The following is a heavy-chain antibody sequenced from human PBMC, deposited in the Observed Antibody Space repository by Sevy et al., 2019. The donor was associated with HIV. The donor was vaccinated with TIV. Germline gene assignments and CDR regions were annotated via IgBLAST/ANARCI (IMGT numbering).Heavy chain of an antibody. V-gene: IGHV1-69*13. D-gene: IGHD2-8*01. J-gene: IGHJ4*02. Sequence: ASVKVSCKASGGIFRTYGISWVRQAPGQGPEWVGGIIPILGTTNYAQKFQGRVTISADEYTKTVHMELSSLRSEDTGVYYCARAGGNGRYYFDYWGQETLVTVSS. CDR3: ARAGGNGRYYFDY. CDR1: GGIFRTYG. CDR2: IIPILGTT.